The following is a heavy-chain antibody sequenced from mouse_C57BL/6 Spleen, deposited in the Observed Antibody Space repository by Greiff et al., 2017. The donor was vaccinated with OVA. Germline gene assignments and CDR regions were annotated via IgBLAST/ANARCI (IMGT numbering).Heavy chain of an antibody. CDR2: INPYNGGT. CDR1: GYTFTDYY. Sequence: VQLKQSGPVLVKPGASVKMSCKASGYTFTDYYMNWVKQSHGKSLEWIGVINPYNGGTSYNQKFKGKATLTVDKSSSTAYMELNSLTSEDSAVYYCARKLLENYYAMDYWGQGTSVTVSS. V-gene: IGHV1-19*01. CDR3: ARKLLENYYAMDY. J-gene: IGHJ4*01. D-gene: IGHD2-12*01.